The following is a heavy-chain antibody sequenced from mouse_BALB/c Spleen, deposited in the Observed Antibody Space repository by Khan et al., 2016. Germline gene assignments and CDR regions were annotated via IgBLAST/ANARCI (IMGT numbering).Heavy chain of an antibody. CDR1: GYSLTSYG. J-gene: IGHJ1*01. D-gene: IGHD1-1*01. Sequence: QVQLKESGPGLVQPSQSLSITCTVSGYSLTSYGVHWVRQSPGKGLEWLGAIWSGGSTDYNAAFISSLSISKDNSKSQVFFKLNSLQATATDVYYCARITSYFDVWSAGTTVSVSS. V-gene: IGHV2-2*02. CDR3: ARITSYFDV. CDR2: IWSGGST.